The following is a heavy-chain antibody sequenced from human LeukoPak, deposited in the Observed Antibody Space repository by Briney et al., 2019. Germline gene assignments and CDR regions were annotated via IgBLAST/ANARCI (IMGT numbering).Heavy chain of an antibody. CDR3: AKGGSYGYLYY. CDR2: ISGSGGST. J-gene: IGHJ4*02. Sequence: GGSLRLPCAASGFTFSSYAMSWVRQAPGKGLEWVSAISGSGGSTYYADSVKGRFTISRDNSKNTLYLQMNSLRAEDTAVYYCAKGGSYGYLYYWGQGTLVTVSS. CDR1: GFTFSSYA. V-gene: IGHV3-23*01. D-gene: IGHD3-10*01.